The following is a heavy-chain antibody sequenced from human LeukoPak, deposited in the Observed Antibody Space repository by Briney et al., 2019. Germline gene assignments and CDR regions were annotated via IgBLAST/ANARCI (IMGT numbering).Heavy chain of an antibody. CDR1: GYTFISYH. Sequence: ASVKVSCKASGYTFISYHIHWVRQAPGQGLEWMGIINPSGGSTSYAQKFQGRVTMTRDTSTSTVYMELSSLRFEDTAVYYCARDGDSNLDYWGQGTLVTVSS. V-gene: IGHV1-46*01. CDR3: ARDGDSNLDY. D-gene: IGHD4-11*01. CDR2: INPSGGST. J-gene: IGHJ4*02.